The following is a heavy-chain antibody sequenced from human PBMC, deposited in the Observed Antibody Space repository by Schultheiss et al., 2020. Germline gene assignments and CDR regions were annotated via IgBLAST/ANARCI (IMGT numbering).Heavy chain of an antibody. CDR1: GYTFTSYV. D-gene: IGHD6-19*01. V-gene: IGHV1-3*01. J-gene: IGHJ3*02. CDR2: INAGNDNT. Sequence: ASVKVSCKASGYTFTSYVMHWVRQAPGQRLEWMGWINAGNDNTKYSQKFQGRVTITRDTSASTTYMELSSLRSEDTAMYYCARRGGDDSSGWYLNFGAFDIWGQGTMVTVSS. CDR3: ARRGGDDSSGWYLNFGAFDI.